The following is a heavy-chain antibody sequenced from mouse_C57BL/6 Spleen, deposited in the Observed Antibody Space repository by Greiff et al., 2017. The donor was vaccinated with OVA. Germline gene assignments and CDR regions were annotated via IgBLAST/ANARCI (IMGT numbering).Heavy chain of an antibody. CDR1: GYTFTDYY. J-gene: IGHJ1*03. D-gene: IGHD2-3*01. CDR3: ARSLYDGYYGWYFDV. Sequence: VQLQQSGAELVKPGASVKISCKASGYTFTDYYINWVKQRPGQGLEWIGKIGPGGGCTYYNEKFKGKATLTADKSSSTAYMQLSSLTSEDSAVYFCARSLYDGYYGWYFDVWGTGTTVTVSS. V-gene: IGHV1-77*01. CDR2: IGPGGGCT.